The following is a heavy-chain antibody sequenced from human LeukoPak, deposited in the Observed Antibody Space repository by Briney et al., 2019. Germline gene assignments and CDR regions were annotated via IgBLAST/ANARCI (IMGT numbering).Heavy chain of an antibody. J-gene: IGHJ4*02. V-gene: IGHV5-51*01. CDR3: ASSYCSGGSCYPEYFDY. Sequence: GESLKISFKGSGYRFTSYWIGWVRPMPGKGLEWMGIIYPGDSDTRYSPSFQGQVTISADKSIRTASLQWSSLKASDTAMYYCASSYCSGGSCYPEYFDYWGQGTLVTVSS. D-gene: IGHD2-15*01. CDR1: GYRFTSYW. CDR2: IYPGDSDT.